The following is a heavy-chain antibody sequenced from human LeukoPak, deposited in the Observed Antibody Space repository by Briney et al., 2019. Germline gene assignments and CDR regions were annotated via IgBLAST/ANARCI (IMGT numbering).Heavy chain of an antibody. CDR1: GFTFSSYG. CDR2: IRYDGSNK. V-gene: IGHV3-30*02. CDR3: ARDRPYSSGFSDY. D-gene: IGHD6-19*01. Sequence: GGSLRLSCAASGFTFSSYGMHWVRQAPGKGLEWVAFIRYDGSNKYYADSVKGRFTISRDNPKNTLYLQMNSLRAEDTAVYYCARDRPYSSGFSDYWGQGTLVTVSS. J-gene: IGHJ4*02.